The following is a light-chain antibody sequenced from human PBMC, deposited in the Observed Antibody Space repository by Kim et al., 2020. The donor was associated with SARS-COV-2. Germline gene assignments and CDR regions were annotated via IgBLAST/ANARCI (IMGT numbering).Light chain of an antibody. Sequence: DIVMTQSPVSLPVTPGEPASISCRSSQSLLHTNGYNYLDWYLQKPGQSPQLLVYLGSNRASGVPDRFSVSGSGTDFTLKITRVEAEDVGVYYCMQALQTPYTFGQGTKLEIK. CDR2: LGS. V-gene: IGKV2-28*01. J-gene: IGKJ2*01. CDR3: MQALQTPYT. CDR1: QSLLHTNGYNY.